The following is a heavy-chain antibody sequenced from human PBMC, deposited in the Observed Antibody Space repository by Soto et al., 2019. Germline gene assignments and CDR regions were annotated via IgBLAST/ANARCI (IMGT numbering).Heavy chain of an antibody. V-gene: IGHV4-30-4*01. CDR1: GGSISSGDYY. CDR3: ARSPVVVTAIPFDY. CDR2: IYYSGST. J-gene: IGHJ4*02. D-gene: IGHD2-21*02. Sequence: QVQLQESGPGLGKPSQTLSLTCTVSGGSISSGDYYWGWIRQPPGKGLEWIGYIYYSGSTYYNPSLKSRVTISVDTSKNQFSLKLSSVTAAGTAVYYCARSPVVVTAIPFDYWGQGTLVTVSS.